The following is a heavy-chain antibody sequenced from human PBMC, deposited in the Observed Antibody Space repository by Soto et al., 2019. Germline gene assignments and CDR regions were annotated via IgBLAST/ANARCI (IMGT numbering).Heavy chain of an antibody. CDR3: ARDDDYADNGLDY. CDR1: GFTFGRHG. J-gene: IGHJ4*02. CDR2: IGSDGVRD. Sequence: QVQLVESGGGVVQPGGSLRLSCAASGFTFGRHGMHWVRQAPGKGLEWVAVIGSDGVRDSYGDSVKGRFTISRDNGQNTLYWEMKSLRDDETAGYYCARDDDYADNGLDYWGQGTLVTVSS. V-gene: IGHV3-33*01. D-gene: IGHD4-17*01.